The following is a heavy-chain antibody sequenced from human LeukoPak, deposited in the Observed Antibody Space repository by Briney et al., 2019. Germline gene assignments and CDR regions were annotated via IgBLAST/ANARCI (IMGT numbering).Heavy chain of an antibody. V-gene: IGHV4-59*01. Sequence: PSETLSLTCTVSGGSISSYYWSWIRQPPGKGLEWIGYIYYSGSTNYNPSLKSRVTISVDTSKNQFSLKLSSVTAADTAVYYCARWMLGNYFDYWGQGTLVTVSS. D-gene: IGHD2-2*03. J-gene: IGHJ4*02. CDR2: IYYSGST. CDR3: ARWMLGNYFDY. CDR1: GGSISSYY.